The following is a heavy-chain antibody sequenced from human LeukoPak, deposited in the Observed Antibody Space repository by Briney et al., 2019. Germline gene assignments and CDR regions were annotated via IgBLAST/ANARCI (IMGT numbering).Heavy chain of an antibody. J-gene: IGHJ5*02. D-gene: IGHD3-22*01. CDR1: GFTFSTYW. CDR2: IDSDGSDA. Sequence: GGSLRLSCAASGFTFSTYWMHWVRLPPGKGLMWVSRIDSDGSDAIYADSVKGRFTISIDNAKNTVYLQMNSLRAEDTAVYYCARVLSGSWDWFDPWGQGTPVTVSS. V-gene: IGHV3-74*01. CDR3: ARVLSGSWDWFDP.